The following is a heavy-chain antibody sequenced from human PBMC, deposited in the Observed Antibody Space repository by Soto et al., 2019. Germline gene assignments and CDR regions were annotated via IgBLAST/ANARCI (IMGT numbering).Heavy chain of an antibody. V-gene: IGHV4-34*01. CDR2: ISHSGTT. CDR3: ARNGGNTWYYFDS. CDR1: GGSFTGYY. J-gene: IGHJ4*02. Sequence: QVQLQQWGAGLLKPSETLSLTCAVNGGSFTGYYGAWIRQSPEKGLEWIGEISHSGTTKYNPSLKSRVTTSVDTSKTQFSLKLSSVTAADTGMYYCARNGGNTWYYFDSWGQGTVVTVSS. D-gene: IGHD6-13*01.